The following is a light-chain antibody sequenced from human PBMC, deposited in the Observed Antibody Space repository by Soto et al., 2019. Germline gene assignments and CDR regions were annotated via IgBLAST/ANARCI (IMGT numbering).Light chain of an antibody. J-gene: IGKJ5*01. V-gene: IGKV1-39*01. CDR2: AAS. CDR1: QSISSY. CDR3: QQRYSTPPT. Sequence: DIQMTQSPSSLSASVGDRVTITCRASQSISSYLNWYQQKPGKAPKLLIYAASSLQSGVPSRLSGSASGTDFTLTLSRLQAEDFATYYCQQRYSTPPTFGQGTRLET.